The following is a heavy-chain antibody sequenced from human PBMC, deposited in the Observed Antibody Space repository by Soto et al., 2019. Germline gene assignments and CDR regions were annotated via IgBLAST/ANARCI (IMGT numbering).Heavy chain of an antibody. CDR1: GFTFSSYG. J-gene: IGHJ4*02. CDR3: AKVHLYSNYGFDY. V-gene: IGHV3-30*18. D-gene: IGHD4-4*01. CDR2: ISYDGSNK. Sequence: PGGSLRLSCAASGFTFSSYGMHWVHQAPGKGLEWVAVISYDGSNKYYADSVKGRFTISRDNSKNTLYLQMNSLRAEDTAVYYCAKVHLYSNYGFDYWGQGTLVTVSS.